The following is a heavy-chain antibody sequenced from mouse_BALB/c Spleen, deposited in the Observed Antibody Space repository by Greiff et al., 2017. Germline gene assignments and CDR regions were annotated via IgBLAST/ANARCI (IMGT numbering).Heavy chain of an antibody. Sequence: EVSVVESGGDLVKPGGSLKLSCAASGFTFSSYGMSWVRQTPDKRLEWVATISSGGSYTYYPDSVKGRFTISRDNAKNTLYLQMSSLKSEDTAMYYCARREITTTGAWFAYWGQGTLVTVSA. V-gene: IGHV5-6*02. J-gene: IGHJ3*01. CDR3: ARREITTTGAWFAY. CDR2: ISSGGSYT. D-gene: IGHD2-4*01. CDR1: GFTFSSYG.